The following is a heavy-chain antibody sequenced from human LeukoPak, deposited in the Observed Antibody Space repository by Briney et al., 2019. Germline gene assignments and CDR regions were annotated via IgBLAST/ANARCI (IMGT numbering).Heavy chain of an antibody. CDR3: ARGLKGIAARRRRFDP. V-gene: IGHV4-34*01. CDR1: GGSFSGYY. CDR2: INHSGST. J-gene: IGHJ5*02. Sequence: SETLSLTCAVYGGSFSGYYWSWIRQPPGKGLEWIGEINHSGSTNYNPSLKSRVTISVDTSKNQFSLKLSSVTAADTAVYYCARGLKGIAARRRRFDPWGQGTLVTVSS. D-gene: IGHD6-6*01.